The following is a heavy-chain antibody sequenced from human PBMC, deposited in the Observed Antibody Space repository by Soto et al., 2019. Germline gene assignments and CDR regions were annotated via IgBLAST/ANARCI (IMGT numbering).Heavy chain of an antibody. CDR1: GGSISSGDYY. CDR3: ARSSVAGAGYFQH. V-gene: IGHV4-30-4*02. Sequence: SETLSLTCTVSGGSISSGDYYWSWIRQPPGKGLEWIGYIYYSGSTYYNPSLKSRVTISVDTSKNQFSLRLSSVTAADTAVYYCARSSVAGAGYFQHWGQGTQVTVSS. CDR2: IYYSGST. D-gene: IGHD6-19*01. J-gene: IGHJ1*01.